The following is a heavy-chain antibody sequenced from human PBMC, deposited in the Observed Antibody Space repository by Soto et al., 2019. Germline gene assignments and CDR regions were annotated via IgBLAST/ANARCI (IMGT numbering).Heavy chain of an antibody. Sequence: EVQLAESGGGWVQPGGSLRLSCAASGFTFGTYWLSWVRQAPGKQLERVANIKVDGSEKYYVDSVRGRFIISRDNAENSLYLQMNSLRAEDTAVYYCARDRGWQTFDYWGQGTLVTVSS. CDR1: GFTFGTYW. CDR2: IKVDGSEK. V-gene: IGHV3-7*03. J-gene: IGHJ4*02. D-gene: IGHD3-10*01. CDR3: ARDRGWQTFDY.